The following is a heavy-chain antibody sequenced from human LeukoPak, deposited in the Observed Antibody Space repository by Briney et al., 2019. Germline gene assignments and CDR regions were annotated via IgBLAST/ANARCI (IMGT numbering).Heavy chain of an antibody. D-gene: IGHD3-10*01. CDR1: GFTVSSNY. V-gene: IGHV3-53*01. J-gene: IGHJ4*02. Sequence: GGSLRLSCAASGFTVSSNYMSWVRQAPGKGLEWVSVIYSGGSTYYADSVKGRFTISRDNSKNTLYLQMSSLRAEDTAVYYCARGPPLTWGSGTYWGQGTLVTVSP. CDR2: IYSGGST. CDR3: ARGPPLTWGSGTY.